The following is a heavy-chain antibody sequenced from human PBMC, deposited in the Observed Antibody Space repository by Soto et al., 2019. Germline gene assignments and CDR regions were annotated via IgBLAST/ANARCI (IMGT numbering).Heavy chain of an antibody. V-gene: IGHV1-3*01. CDR1: GYTFTSYA. CDR2: INAGNGNT. J-gene: IGHJ5*02. Sequence: ASVKVSCKASGYTFTSYAMRWVRQAPGQRLEWMGWINAGNGNTKYSQKFQGRVTITRDTSASTAYMELSSLRSEDTAVYYCARDDGEGYCSGGSCYSASWFDPWGQGTLVTVSS. CDR3: ARDDGEGYCSGGSCYSASWFDP. D-gene: IGHD2-15*01.